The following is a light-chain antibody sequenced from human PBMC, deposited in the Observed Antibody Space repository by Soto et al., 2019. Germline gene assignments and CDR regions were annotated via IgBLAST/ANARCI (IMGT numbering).Light chain of an antibody. CDR2: TAA. CDR1: QGISSY. J-gene: IGKJ4*01. CDR3: QQLNGYPLT. Sequence: DIQLTQSPSFLSATIGDSVTITCRASQGISSYLAWYQQKPGKAPNLLIYTAATLQSGVPSRFSGSGSGTDFTLTISSLQREDFGTYYCQQLNGYPLTFGGGTKVEIK. V-gene: IGKV1-9*01.